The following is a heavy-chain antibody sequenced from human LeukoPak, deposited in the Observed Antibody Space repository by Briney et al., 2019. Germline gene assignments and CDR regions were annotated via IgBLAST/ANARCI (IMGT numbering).Heavy chain of an antibody. V-gene: IGHV4-4*02. D-gene: IGHD5-24*01. CDR1: GGSISSNNW. J-gene: IGHJ4*02. CDR2: IYHTGIT. CDR3: ARDCVNRDGCNCGFDY. Sequence: PSETLSLTCAVSGGSISSNNWWSWVRQPPGKGLEWIGEIYHTGITNYNPSLKSRVTISVDKSKNQLPLKLSSVTAADTAVYYCARDCVNRDGCNCGFDYWGQGTLVTVSS.